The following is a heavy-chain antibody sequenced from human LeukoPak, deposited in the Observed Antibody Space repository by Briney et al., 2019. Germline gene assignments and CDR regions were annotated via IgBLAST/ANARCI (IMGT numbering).Heavy chain of an antibody. CDR1: GYTFTRYD. CDR2: MNPNSGNT. J-gene: IGHJ5*02. CDR3: ARGLIAAANLNWFDP. Sequence: GASVNVSCKASGYTFTRYDINWVRQATGQGLEWMGWMNPNSGNTGYAQKFQGRVTMTRNTSISTAYMELSSLRSEDTAVYYCARGLIAAANLNWFDPWGQGTLVTVSS. D-gene: IGHD6-13*01. V-gene: IGHV1-8*01.